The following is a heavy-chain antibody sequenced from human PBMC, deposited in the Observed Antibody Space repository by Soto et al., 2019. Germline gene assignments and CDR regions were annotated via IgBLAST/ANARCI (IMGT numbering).Heavy chain of an antibody. D-gene: IGHD3-22*01. CDR2: IYHSGTT. V-gene: IGHV4-38-2*02. Sequence: SETLSLTCAVSGFSISSGYFWGWIRQPPGKGPEWLGSIYHSGTTYYNPSAKGRVTISVGTSKNQFSLKMSSVTAADTAVYYCARDSSGYYWFDPWGQGTLVTVSS. J-gene: IGHJ5*02. CDR3: ARDSSGYYWFDP. CDR1: GFSISSGYF.